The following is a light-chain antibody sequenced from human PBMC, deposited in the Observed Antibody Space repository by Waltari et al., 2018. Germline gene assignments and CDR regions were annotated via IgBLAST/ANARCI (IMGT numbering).Light chain of an antibody. CDR3: QQYGSSPLYT. V-gene: IGKV1-NL1*01. Sequence: DIQMTQSPSSLSASVGDTVTITCQASQGIGNNLNWYQQKPGKAPKLLIYRASSLQSGIPSRFSGSGSGTDFTLTISRLEPEDFAVYYCQQYGSSPLYTFGQGTKLEIK. CDR1: QGIGNN. J-gene: IGKJ2*01. CDR2: RAS.